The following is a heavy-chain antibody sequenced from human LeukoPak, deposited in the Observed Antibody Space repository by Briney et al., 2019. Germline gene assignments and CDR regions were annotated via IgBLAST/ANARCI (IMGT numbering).Heavy chain of an antibody. CDR1: GFTFSDYY. Sequence: GGSLRLSCAASGFTFSDYYMSWIRQAPGKGLEWVSYISSSGSTIYYADSVKGRFTISRDNAKNSLYLQMNSLRAEDTAVYYCARDRDIVVVVSAFDIWGQGTMVTVSS. CDR2: ISSSGSTI. J-gene: IGHJ3*02. CDR3: ARDRDIVVVVSAFDI. V-gene: IGHV3-11*04. D-gene: IGHD2-15*01.